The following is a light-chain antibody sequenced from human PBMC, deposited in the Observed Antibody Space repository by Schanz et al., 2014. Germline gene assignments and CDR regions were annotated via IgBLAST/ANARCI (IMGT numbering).Light chain of an antibody. CDR2: AAF. CDR1: QSVSSN. V-gene: IGKV3-15*01. J-gene: IGKJ2*01. Sequence: EIVMTQSPATLSVSPGERATLSCGASQSVSSNLAWYQQKPGQAPRLLIYAAFTRAIGIPARFSGSGSGTDFTLTISSLQSEDFAVYHCQQYNKWPRTFGQGTKLEIK. CDR3: QQYNKWPRT.